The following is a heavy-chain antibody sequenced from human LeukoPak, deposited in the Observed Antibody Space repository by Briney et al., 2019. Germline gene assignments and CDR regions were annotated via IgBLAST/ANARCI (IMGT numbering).Heavy chain of an antibody. J-gene: IGHJ4*02. D-gene: IGHD6-13*01. V-gene: IGHV4-61*02. CDR1: GGSISSGSYY. CDR3: ARGWYDVYVYFDY. CDR2: IYTSGST. Sequence: SETLSLTCTVSGGSISSGSYYWSWIRQPAGKGLEWIGRIYTSGSTNYNPSLKSRVTISVDTSKNQFSLKLSSVTAADTAVYYCARGWYDVYVYFDYWGQGTLVTVSS.